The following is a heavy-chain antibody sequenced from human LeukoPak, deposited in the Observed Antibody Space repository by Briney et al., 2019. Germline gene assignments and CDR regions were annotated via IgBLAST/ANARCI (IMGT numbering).Heavy chain of an antibody. CDR1: GYTFTSYA. J-gene: IGHJ4*02. D-gene: IGHD2-15*01. V-gene: IGHV1-3*01. Sequence: ASVKVSCKASGYTFTSYAMHWVRQAPGQRLEWMEWINAGNGNTKYSQKFQGRVTITRDTSASTAYMELSSLRSEDTAVYYCARGHCSGGSCYVVFDYWGQGTLVTVSS. CDR2: INAGNGNT. CDR3: ARGHCSGGSCYVVFDY.